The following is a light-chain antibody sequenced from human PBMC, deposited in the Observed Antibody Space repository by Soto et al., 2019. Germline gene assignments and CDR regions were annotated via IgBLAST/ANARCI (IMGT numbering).Light chain of an antibody. CDR1: QSVSSIY. J-gene: IGKJ4*01. V-gene: IGKV3-20*01. CDR3: QQYDDSPLT. Sequence: DIVLTQSPGTLSLSPGERATLSCRASQSVSSIYLAWYQQKPGQAPRLLIYVASNRATGVPDRFSGGGSATDFTLTISRLEPEDFAVYYCQQYDDSPLTFGGGTKVEIK. CDR2: VAS.